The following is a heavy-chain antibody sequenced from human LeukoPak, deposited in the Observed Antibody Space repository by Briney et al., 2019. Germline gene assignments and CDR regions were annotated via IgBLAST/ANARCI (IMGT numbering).Heavy chain of an antibody. CDR3: ARTTEDCSSTSCYQYWFDP. Sequence: PSETLSLTCTVSGYSIRSGYYWGWIRQPPGKGLEWIGSIYHSGSIYHNPSLRSRVTISVDTSKNQISLKVRSVTAADTAVYYCARTTEDCSSTSCYQYWFDPWGQGTLVTVSS. J-gene: IGHJ5*02. CDR1: GYSIRSGYY. CDR2: IYHSGSI. V-gene: IGHV4-38-2*02. D-gene: IGHD2-2*01.